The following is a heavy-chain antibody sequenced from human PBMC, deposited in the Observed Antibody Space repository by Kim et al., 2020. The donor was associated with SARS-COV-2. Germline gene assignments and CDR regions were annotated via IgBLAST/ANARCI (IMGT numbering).Heavy chain of an antibody. CDR3: TRGTAPRPGY. Sequence: SETLSLTCTVSGASITSYYWTWVRQPPGKGLEWIGYIHYSGNTNYNPSLKSRVTISIDTSKKQVSLKMTSVTAADSAMYYCTRGTAPRPGYWGHGTLVT. CDR2: IHYSGNT. CDR1: GASITSYY. V-gene: IGHV4-59*01. J-gene: IGHJ4*01.